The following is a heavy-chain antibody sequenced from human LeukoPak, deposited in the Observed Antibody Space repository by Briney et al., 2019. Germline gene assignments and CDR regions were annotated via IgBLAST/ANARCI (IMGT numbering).Heavy chain of an antibody. CDR2: ISSSSSYI. V-gene: IGHV3-21*01. D-gene: IGHD6-13*01. CDR1: GFTFSSYS. CDR3: ARSPAAGTMDY. Sequence: GGSLRLSCAASGFTFSSYSMNWVRQAAGKGLEGVSSISSSSSYIYYADSVKGRFTISRDNAKNSLYLQMNSLRAEDTAVYYCARSPAAGTMDYWGQGTLVTVSS. J-gene: IGHJ4*02.